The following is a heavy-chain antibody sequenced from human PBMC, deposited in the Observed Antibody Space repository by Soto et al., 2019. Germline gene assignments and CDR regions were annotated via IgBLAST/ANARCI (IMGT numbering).Heavy chain of an antibody. Sequence: QITLKESGPTLVMPTQTLTLTCTVSGFSLNTWGVAVGWVRQPPGKALEWLAAIFWDGTQRYTSSLWGRLTITKDTYRNQVYLSVTNLDPTDTATYFCARYPRTYFGMAVWGQGTPVTVSS. J-gene: IGHJ6*02. CDR2: IFWDGTQ. D-gene: IGHD2-2*01. CDR3: ARYPRTYFGMAV. CDR1: GFSLNTWGVA. V-gene: IGHV2-5*02.